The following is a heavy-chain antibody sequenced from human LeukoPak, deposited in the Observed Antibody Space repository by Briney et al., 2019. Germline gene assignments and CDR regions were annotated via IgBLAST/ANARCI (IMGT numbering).Heavy chain of an antibody. CDR1: GYTFTSYG. D-gene: IGHD3-22*01. Sequence: EASVKVSCKASGYTFTSYGISWVRQAPGQGLEWMGWISAYNGNTNYAQKLQGRVTMTTDTSTSTAYMELRSLRSDDTAVYYCARDTRRGVAITNWFDPWGQGTLVTVSS. CDR2: ISAYNGNT. V-gene: IGHV1-18*01. J-gene: IGHJ5*02. CDR3: ARDTRRGVAITNWFDP.